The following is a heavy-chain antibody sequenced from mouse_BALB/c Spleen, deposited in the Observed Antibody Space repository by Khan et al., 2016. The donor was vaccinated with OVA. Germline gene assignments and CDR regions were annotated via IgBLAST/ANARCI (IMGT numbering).Heavy chain of an antibody. CDR3: TRGEGYYGNPYALDF. CDR2: ISSGGTYT. V-gene: IGHV5-6-4*01. CDR1: GFTFSSYT. D-gene: IGHD2-1*01. Sequence: EVKLVESGGGLVKPGGSLKLSCAASGFTFSSYTMSWVRQTPEKRLEWVATISSGGTYTYYGDSVEGRFTLSRDKATTTLDFELTSLKSEDTSIYYCTRGEGYYGNPYALDFWGQGTSVTVSS. J-gene: IGHJ4*01.